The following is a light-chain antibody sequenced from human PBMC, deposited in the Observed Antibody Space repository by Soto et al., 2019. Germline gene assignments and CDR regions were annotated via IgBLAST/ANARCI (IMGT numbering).Light chain of an antibody. CDR1: RSNIGNNA. J-gene: IGLJ3*02. Sequence: QSVLTQPPSVSAAPGQKVTVSCSGSRSNIGNNAVAWYQHLPGTAPKLLIYDNDKRPSGISDRFSASKSGTSATLAITGLRTGDEADYYCETWDSSLSAGVFGGGTKLTVL. CDR2: DND. CDR3: ETWDSSLSAGV. V-gene: IGLV1-51*01.